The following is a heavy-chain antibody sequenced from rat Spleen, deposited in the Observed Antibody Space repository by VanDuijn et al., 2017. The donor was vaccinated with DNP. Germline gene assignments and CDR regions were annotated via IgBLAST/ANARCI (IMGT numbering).Heavy chain of an antibody. CDR2: IGSDGYAP. J-gene: IGHJ3*01. D-gene: IGHD1-2*01. CDR1: GFTFSSYW. V-gene: IGHV5-58*01. CDR3: AARYSSSWFAY. Sequence: EVQLVETGGGLVQPGRSLKLSCVASGFTFSSYWMFWVRQAPTKGLEWVAYIGSDGYAPYYGDSVKGRFTISRDDAKNTLYLQMNSLRSEDTATYYCAARYSSSWFAYWGQGTLVTVSS.